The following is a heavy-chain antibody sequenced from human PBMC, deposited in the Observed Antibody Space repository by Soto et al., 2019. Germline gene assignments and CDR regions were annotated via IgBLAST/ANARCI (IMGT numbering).Heavy chain of an antibody. D-gene: IGHD2-2*01. Sequence: EVQLVASGGGLVKPGESLRLSCAASGFTFSTYSMNWVRQPPGKGLEWVSSINTDSHYIYYADSVKGRFTISRDNAEHSLYLQMNNLGAEDTAIYYCARNVPGANSPFEYWGLVTLVTVSS. J-gene: IGHJ4*02. V-gene: IGHV3-21*01. CDR3: ARNVPGANSPFEY. CDR1: GFTFSTYS. CDR2: INTDSHYI.